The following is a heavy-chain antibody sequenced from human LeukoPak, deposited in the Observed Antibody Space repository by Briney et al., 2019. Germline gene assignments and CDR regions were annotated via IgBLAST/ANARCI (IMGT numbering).Heavy chain of an antibody. CDR1: GYAFTSYD. J-gene: IGHJ4*02. CDR2: MNPNSGNT. D-gene: IGHD1-26*01. CDR3: ARVTGSIDY. Sequence: GASVKVSCRASGYAFTSYDINWVRQATGQGLEWMGWMNPNSGNTGYAQKFQGRVTMTRDTSISTAYMELSSLRFEDTAVYYCARVTGSIDYWGQGTLVTVCS. V-gene: IGHV1-8*01.